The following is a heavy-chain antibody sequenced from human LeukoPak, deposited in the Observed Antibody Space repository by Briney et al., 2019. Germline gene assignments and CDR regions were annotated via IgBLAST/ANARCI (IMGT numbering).Heavy chain of an antibody. Sequence: GGSLRLSCAASGFTFSSYAMHWVRQAPGKGLEWVAVISYDGSNKYYADSVKGRFTISRDNAKNSLYLQMNSLRAEDTAVYYCARVLTTVTLIDYWGQGALVTVSS. CDR1: GFTFSSYA. V-gene: IGHV3-30-3*01. J-gene: IGHJ4*02. CDR3: ARVLTTVTLIDY. CDR2: ISYDGSNK. D-gene: IGHD4-11*01.